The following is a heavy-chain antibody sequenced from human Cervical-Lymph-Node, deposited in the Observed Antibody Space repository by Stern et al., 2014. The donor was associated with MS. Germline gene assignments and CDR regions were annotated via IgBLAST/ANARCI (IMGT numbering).Heavy chain of an antibody. Sequence: QLQLQESGPGLVKPSGTLSLTCAVSGGSISSINWWTWVRQPPGKGLEWIGEIYQSGSTNYNPYLKSRVTMSVDKSKNQFSLKLTSVTAADTAIYYCARDPGRHLSGWPVIYWGQGILVTVSS. CDR1: GGSISSINW. J-gene: IGHJ4*02. CDR3: ARDPGRHLSGWPVIY. D-gene: IGHD6-19*01. V-gene: IGHV4-4*02. CDR2: IYQSGST.